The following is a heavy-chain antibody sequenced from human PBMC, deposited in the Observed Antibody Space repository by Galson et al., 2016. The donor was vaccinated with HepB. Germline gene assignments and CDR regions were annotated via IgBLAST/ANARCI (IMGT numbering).Heavy chain of an antibody. J-gene: IGHJ4*02. V-gene: IGHV3-23*01. D-gene: IGHD3-10*01. Sequence: SLRLSCAASGITLSNYAVSWVRQAPGRGLDWVSGISSTGRGTYYADSVKGRFTVSRDNVKNSLYLQLSSLRDEDTALYYCGRLGITLLRGVIDWGQGTLVTVSS. CDR3: GRLGITLLRGVID. CDR2: ISSTGRGT. CDR1: GITLSNYA.